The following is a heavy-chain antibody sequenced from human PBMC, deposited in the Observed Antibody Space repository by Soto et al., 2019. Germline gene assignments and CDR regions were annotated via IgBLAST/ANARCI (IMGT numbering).Heavy chain of an antibody. CDR2: IIPIFGTA. V-gene: IGHV1-69*13. Sequence: SVNRSFKASWGTFIRDAVGWVRQAPGQGLEWMGGIIPIFGTANYAQKFQGRVTITADESTSTAYMELSSLRSEDTAVYYCASQGGDTAMIYYYYYGMDVWGQGTTVTVSS. CDR3: ASQGGDTAMIYYYYYGMDV. CDR1: WGTFIRDA. D-gene: IGHD5-18*01. J-gene: IGHJ6*02.